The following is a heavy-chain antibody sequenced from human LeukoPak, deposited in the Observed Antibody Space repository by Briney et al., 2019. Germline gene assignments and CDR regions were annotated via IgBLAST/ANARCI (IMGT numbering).Heavy chain of an antibody. CDR3: ARGLGGDQGYFDL. D-gene: IGHD3-10*01. Sequence: GGSLRLSCTASGFIFDDYAMHWVRQAPGKGLEWVSGISWNSGSLAYADSVKGRFTISRDNAKNSLYLQMNSLRTEDTALYYCARGLGGDQGYFDLWGRGTLATVSS. J-gene: IGHJ2*01. CDR2: ISWNSGSL. CDR1: GFIFDDYA. V-gene: IGHV3-9*01.